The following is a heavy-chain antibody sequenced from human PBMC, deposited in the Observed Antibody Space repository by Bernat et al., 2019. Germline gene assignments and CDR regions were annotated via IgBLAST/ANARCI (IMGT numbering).Heavy chain of an antibody. CDR3: ARVGRQGSSLNNYWYFDL. J-gene: IGHJ2*01. CDR1: GFTFSSYA. CDR2: ISYDGSNK. Sequence: VQLLESGGGLVQPGRSLRLSCAASGFTFSSYAMHWVRQAPGKGLEWVAVISYDGSNKYYADSVKGQFTISRDNSKNTLYLQMNSLRAEDTAVYYCARVGRQGSSLNNYWYFDLWGRGTLVTVSS. D-gene: IGHD6-13*01. V-gene: IGHV3-30-3*01.